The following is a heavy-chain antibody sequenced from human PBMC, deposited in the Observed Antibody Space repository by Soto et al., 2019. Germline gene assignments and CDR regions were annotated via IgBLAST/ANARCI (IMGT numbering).Heavy chain of an antibody. CDR2: IKVDNGDT. CDR1: GYTLKNYG. J-gene: IGHJ4*02. CDR3: ARSRYYFDY. Sequence: QVHLVQSGGEVKKPGASVKVSCKASGYTLKNYGIGWVRQAPGLGPEWVGWIKVDNGDTKYAEKLQGRVTLTTDTSTSKAYMELRNLRSDDTAFYYCARSRYYFDYWGQGTLVTVSS. V-gene: IGHV1-18*01.